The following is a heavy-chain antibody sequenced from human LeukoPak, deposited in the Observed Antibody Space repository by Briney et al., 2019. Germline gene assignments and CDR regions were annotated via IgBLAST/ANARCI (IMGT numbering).Heavy chain of an antibody. CDR3: ARAGYCSGGSCYINRWFDP. D-gene: IGHD2-15*01. CDR2: IYHSGST. Sequence: SETLSLTCTVSGYSISSGYYWGWIRQPPGKGLEWIGSIYHSGSTYYNPSLKSRVTISVDTSKNQFSLKLSSVTAADTAVYYCARAGYCSGGSCYINRWFDPWGQGTLATVSS. J-gene: IGHJ5*02. CDR1: GYSISSGYY. V-gene: IGHV4-38-2*02.